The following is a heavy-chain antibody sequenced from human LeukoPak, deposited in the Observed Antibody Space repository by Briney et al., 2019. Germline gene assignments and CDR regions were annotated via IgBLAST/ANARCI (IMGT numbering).Heavy chain of an antibody. CDR1: GFTFRNYA. Sequence: GGSLRLSCAASGFTFRNYAMSWVRQAPGKGLEWVSAISGSGGSTYYADSVKGRFTISRDNSKNTLYLEMNSLRAEDTAVYYCVKELDSSGYFDFWGREPWSPSPQ. V-gene: IGHV3-23*01. J-gene: IGHJ4*02. D-gene: IGHD3-22*01. CDR2: ISGSGGST. CDR3: VKELDSSGYFDF.